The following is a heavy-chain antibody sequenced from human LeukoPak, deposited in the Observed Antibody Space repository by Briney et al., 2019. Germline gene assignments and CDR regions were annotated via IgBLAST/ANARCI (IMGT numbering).Heavy chain of an antibody. Sequence: GGSLRLSRVVSGFTLSTYRINWVRQAPGKGLEWVSSISIKSRYIYYADSVKGRFTISRDNAKNSLSLQMNSLRAEDTAVYDCARCSGSSTYHSDDYWGQGTLVTVSS. CDR1: GFTLSTYR. CDR3: ARCSGSSTYHSDDY. J-gene: IGHJ4*02. CDR2: ISIKSRYI. D-gene: IGHD2-15*01. V-gene: IGHV3-21*01.